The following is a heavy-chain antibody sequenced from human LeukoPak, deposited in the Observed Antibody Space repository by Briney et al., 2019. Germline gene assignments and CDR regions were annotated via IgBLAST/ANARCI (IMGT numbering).Heavy chain of an antibody. CDR1: GFTFSSNG. D-gene: IGHD2-15*01. CDR2: ISYGGSTK. CDR3: AKDLGTKWSLDY. V-gene: IGHV3-30*18. Sequence: GGSLRLSCAASGFTFSSNGMHWVRQAPGKGLEWVAFISYGGSTKYYADSVRGRFTISRDNSKNTLYLQMNSLRAEDTTVYYCAKDLGTKWSLDYWGQGTLVTVSS. J-gene: IGHJ4*02.